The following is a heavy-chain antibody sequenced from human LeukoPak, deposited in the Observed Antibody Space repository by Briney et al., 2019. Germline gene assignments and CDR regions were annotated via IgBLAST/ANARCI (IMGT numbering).Heavy chain of an antibody. CDR2: MNPNSGNT. Sequence: ASVKVSCKASGGTFISYAISWVRQATGQGLEWMGWMNPNSGNTGYAQKFQGRVTMTRNTSISTAYMELSSLRSEDTAAYYCARDYDFTSYWYFDLWGRGTLVTVSS. V-gene: IGHV1-8*02. CDR1: GGTFISYA. CDR3: ARDYDFTSYWYFDL. J-gene: IGHJ2*01. D-gene: IGHD3-22*01.